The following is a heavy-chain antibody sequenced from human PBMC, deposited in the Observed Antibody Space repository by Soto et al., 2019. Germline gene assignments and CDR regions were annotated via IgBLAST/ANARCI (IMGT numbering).Heavy chain of an antibody. CDR2: IDPSDSYT. Sequence: PXESLKLSCKGSGYSFTSYWISWVRQMPGKGLEWMGRIDPSDSYTNYSPSFQGHVTISADKSISTAYLQWSSLKASDTAMYYCARRIVVVPAAIGENWFDHWGQGTLVTVSS. D-gene: IGHD2-2*01. V-gene: IGHV5-10-1*01. J-gene: IGHJ5*02. CDR1: GYSFTSYW. CDR3: ARRIVVVPAAIGENWFDH.